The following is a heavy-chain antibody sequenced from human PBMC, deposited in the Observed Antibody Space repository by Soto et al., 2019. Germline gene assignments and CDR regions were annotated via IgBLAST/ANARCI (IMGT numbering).Heavy chain of an antibody. CDR2: IYHSGST. D-gene: IGHD3-10*01. V-gene: IGHV4-61*08. CDR3: ARAPRGNYGYPSYFDY. Sequence: SETLSLTCTVSGDSISRGGYYWNWLRQHPRKGLEWIGYIYHSGSTNYNPSLKSRVTISVDTSKNQFSLKLSSVTAADTAVYYCARAPRGNYGYPSYFDYWGQGTLVTVSS. CDR1: GDSISRGGYY. J-gene: IGHJ4*02.